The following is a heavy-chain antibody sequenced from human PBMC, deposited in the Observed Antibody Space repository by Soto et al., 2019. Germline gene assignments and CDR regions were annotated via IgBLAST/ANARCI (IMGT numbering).Heavy chain of an antibody. CDR2: ISNTGGGT. Sequence: EVQLLDSGGGLVQPGGSLGLSWAASGFTFNNYALNWFRQAQGLGLEWFATISNTGGGTYYADSVKGRFTISRDNSKNTLYLQMSSLRVEDTAVYYCAKDRLAGNFDYWGQGTQVTVSS. CDR1: GFTFNNYA. J-gene: IGHJ4*02. CDR3: AKDRLAGNFDY. V-gene: IGHV3-23*01.